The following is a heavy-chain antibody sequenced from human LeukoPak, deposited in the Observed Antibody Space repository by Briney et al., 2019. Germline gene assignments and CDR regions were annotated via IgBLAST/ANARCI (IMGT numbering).Heavy chain of an antibody. J-gene: IGHJ4*02. V-gene: IGHV3-23*01. Sequence: LTGGSLRLSCAASGFTFSGSAMHWVRQAPGKGLEWVSAISGSGGSTYYADSVKGRFTISRDNSKNTLYLQMNSLRAEDTAVYYCAKDSIVGATSGVYWGQGTLVTVSS. CDR1: GFTFSGSA. D-gene: IGHD1-26*01. CDR2: ISGSGGST. CDR3: AKDSIVGATSGVY.